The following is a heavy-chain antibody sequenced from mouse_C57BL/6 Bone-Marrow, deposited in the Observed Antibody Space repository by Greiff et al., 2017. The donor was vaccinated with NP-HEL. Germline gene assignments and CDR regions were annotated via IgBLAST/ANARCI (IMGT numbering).Heavy chain of an antibody. J-gene: IGHJ1*03. Sequence: EVQLVESGGGLVKPGGSLKLSCAASGFTFSDYGMHWVRQAPEKGLEWVAYISSGSSTIYYADTVKGRFTISRDNAKNTLFLQMTSLRSEDTAMYYCARRAYYYGSSYVLYFDVWGTGTTVTVSS. V-gene: IGHV5-17*01. CDR1: GFTFSDYG. D-gene: IGHD1-1*01. CDR3: ARRAYYYGSSYVLYFDV. CDR2: ISSGSSTI.